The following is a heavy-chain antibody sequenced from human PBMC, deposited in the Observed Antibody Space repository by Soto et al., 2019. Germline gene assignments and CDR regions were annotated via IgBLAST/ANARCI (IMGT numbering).Heavy chain of an antibody. CDR1: GISLSTSGVG. CDR3: ARGLATLPVFAFDI. J-gene: IGHJ3*02. Sequence: SGPTLVNPTQTLTLTCTLSGISLSTSGVGLGWIRQTPGKALEWLALVYWNADKHYSPSLKSRLTITTDTSKNQAILTMTNMDPVDTATYYCARGLATLPVFAFDIWGQGTVVTVSS. CDR2: VYWNADK. D-gene: IGHD1-1*01. V-gene: IGHV2-5*01.